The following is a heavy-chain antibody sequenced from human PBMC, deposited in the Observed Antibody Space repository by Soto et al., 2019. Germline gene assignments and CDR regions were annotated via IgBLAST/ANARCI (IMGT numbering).Heavy chain of an antibody. Sequence: SETLSLTCTVSGGSISSTSYYWGWIRQPPGKGLEWIGTIYYSGSTYYNPSLKSPVTLSADTSKNQFSLKLSSVTAADTAVYYCVGGWGGYFDFWGQGTLVTVSS. CDR1: GGSISSTSYY. CDR3: VGGWGGYFDF. J-gene: IGHJ4*02. CDR2: IYYSGST. D-gene: IGHD3-16*01. V-gene: IGHV4-39*01.